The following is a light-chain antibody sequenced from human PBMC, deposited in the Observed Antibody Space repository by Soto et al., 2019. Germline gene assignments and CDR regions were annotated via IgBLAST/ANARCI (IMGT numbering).Light chain of an antibody. V-gene: IGKV3-11*01. CDR2: DAS. J-gene: IGKJ2*01. CDR1: QSVSSY. Sequence: EIVLTQSPATLSLSPGERAILSCRASQSVSSYLAWYQQKPGQAPRLLIYDASNRATGIPARFSGSGSGTDFTITISSLEPEDFAVYYCQQRSNWPPTFGQGTKLEIK. CDR3: QQRSNWPPT.